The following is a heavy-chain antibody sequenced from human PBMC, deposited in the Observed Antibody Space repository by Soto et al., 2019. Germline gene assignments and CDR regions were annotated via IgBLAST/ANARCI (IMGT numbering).Heavy chain of an antibody. D-gene: IGHD7-27*01. CDR3: VPRMGNPFR. CDR2: ISDRGSST. J-gene: IGHJ1*01. CDR1: GFTFSSYA. Sequence: EVQLLESGGGLVQPGGSLSLSCAASGFTFSSYAMNWVRQAPGKGLEWVSAISDRGSSTYYADSVKGRFTISRDNSKNTLYLQMIRLRAEDTALYYCVPRMGNPFRWGQGTLVTLSS. V-gene: IGHV3-23*01.